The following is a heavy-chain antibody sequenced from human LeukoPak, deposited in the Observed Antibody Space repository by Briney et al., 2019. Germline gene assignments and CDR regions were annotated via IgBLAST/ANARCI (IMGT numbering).Heavy chain of an antibody. J-gene: IGHJ4*02. Sequence: SVKVSCKASGGTFSSYAISWVRQAPGQGLEWMGGIIPLSDTLNYAQKFQGRVTITTDASTSTAYMELSSLRSEDTAAYFCAVKDAHGRCDYRGQGTLVTVSS. D-gene: IGHD1-26*01. CDR3: AVKDAHGRCDY. CDR1: GGTFSSYA. CDR2: IIPLSDTL. V-gene: IGHV1-69*05.